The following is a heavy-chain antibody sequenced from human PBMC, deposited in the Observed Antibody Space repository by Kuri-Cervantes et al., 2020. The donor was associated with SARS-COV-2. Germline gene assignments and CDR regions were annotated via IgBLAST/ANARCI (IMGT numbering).Heavy chain of an antibody. D-gene: IGHD2-2*01. J-gene: IGHJ5*02. CDR2: ISSSSSYI. CDR1: GFTFSSYS. CDR3: ARDRRRYCSSTSCYGWFDP. Sequence: GGSLRLSCAASGFTFSSYSMNWVRQAPGKGLEWVSSISSSSSYIYYADSVKGRFTISRDNAKNTLYLQMNSLRAEDTAVYYCARDRRRYCSSTSCYGWFDPWGQGTLVTVSS. V-gene: IGHV3-21*01.